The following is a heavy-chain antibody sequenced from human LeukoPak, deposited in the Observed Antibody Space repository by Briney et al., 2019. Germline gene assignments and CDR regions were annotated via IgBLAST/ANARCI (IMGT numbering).Heavy chain of an antibody. D-gene: IGHD3-10*01. CDR2: IYYSGST. J-gene: IGHJ4*02. CDR1: GFSVGSTY. Sequence: PGGSLRLSCAASGFSVGSTYMNWVRQAPGKGLEWIGYIYYSGSTNYNPSLKSRVTISVDTSKNQFSLKLSSVTAADTAVYYCARGDSGSYYSPPSFDYWGQGTLVTVSS. V-gene: IGHV4-59*02. CDR3: ARGDSGSYYSPPSFDY.